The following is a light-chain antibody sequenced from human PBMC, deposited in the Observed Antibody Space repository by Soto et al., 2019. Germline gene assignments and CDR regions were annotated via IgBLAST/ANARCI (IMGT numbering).Light chain of an antibody. CDR1: QSLSISY. Sequence: EIVLTQSPGTLSLSPGERATLSCRASQSLSISYLAWYQQRPGQPPRLLIYGASSRAAGFPVRFSASGSGTDFTLTISRLEPEDFAVYYCQQYVTSPPYTFGQGTKLEIK. J-gene: IGKJ2*01. CDR2: GAS. V-gene: IGKV3-20*01. CDR3: QQYVTSPPYT.